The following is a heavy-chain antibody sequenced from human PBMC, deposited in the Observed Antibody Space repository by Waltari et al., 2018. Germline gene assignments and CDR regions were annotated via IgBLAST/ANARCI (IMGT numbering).Heavy chain of an antibody. CDR1: GYSISSGYY. D-gene: IGHD3-3*01. CDR2: IYHSGST. J-gene: IGHJ5*02. V-gene: IGHV4-38-2*02. CDR3: ARERDYDFWGPNWFDP. Sequence: QVQLQESGPGLVKPSETLSLTCTVSGYSISSGYYWGWIRQPPGKGLEWIGSIYHSGSTYYNPALKSRVTISVDTSKNQFSLKLSSVTAADTAVYYCARERDYDFWGPNWFDPWGQGTLVTVSS.